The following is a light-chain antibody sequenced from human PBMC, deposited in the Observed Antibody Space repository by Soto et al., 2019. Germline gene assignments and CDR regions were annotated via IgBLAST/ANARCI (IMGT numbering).Light chain of an antibody. J-gene: IGKJ2*01. CDR1: HSVASTY. Sequence: EIVLTQSPATLSLSQGEGATLSCRASHSVASTYLAWYQQKPGLAPRLIIYGASNRASGTPDRFSGGGSGTDFTLTISRLEPEDFAVYDCQQYGSSSFTFGQGTKLEIK. CDR3: QQYGSSSFT. CDR2: GAS. V-gene: IGKV3-20*01.